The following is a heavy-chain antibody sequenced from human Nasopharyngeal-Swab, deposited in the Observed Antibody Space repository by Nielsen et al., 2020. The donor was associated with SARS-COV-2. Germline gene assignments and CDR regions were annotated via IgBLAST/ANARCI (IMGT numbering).Heavy chain of an antibody. Sequence: ASVKVSCKASGGTFSSYAISWVRQAPGQRLEWMGRINPDNGYTKYSQMFQDRVSITRDTSANTVYMELSSLRSEDTAVVFCARLGAAGDFDYWGQGSLVTVSS. V-gene: IGHV1-3*01. CDR3: ARLGAAGDFDY. CDR2: INPDNGYT. CDR1: GGTFSSYA. D-gene: IGHD6-13*01. J-gene: IGHJ4*02.